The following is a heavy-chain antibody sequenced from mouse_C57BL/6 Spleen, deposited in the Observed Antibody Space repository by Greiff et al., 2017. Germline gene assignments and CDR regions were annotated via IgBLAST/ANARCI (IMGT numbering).Heavy chain of an antibody. CDR1: GYAFSSYW. Sequence: VQLQQSGAELVKPGASVKISCKASGYAFSSYWMNWVKQRPGKGLEWIGQIYPGDGDTNYNGKFKGKATLTADKSSSTAYMQLSSLTSEDSAVYFCARGDLLLRCFDYWGQGTTLTVSS. CDR2: IYPGDGDT. CDR3: ARGDLLLRCFDY. V-gene: IGHV1-80*01. D-gene: IGHD1-1*01. J-gene: IGHJ2*01.